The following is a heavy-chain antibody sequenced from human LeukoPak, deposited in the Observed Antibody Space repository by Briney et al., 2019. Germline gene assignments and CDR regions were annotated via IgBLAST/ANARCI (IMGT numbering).Heavy chain of an antibody. V-gene: IGHV3-9*01. CDR2: ISWNRGSM. CDR3: ARDNTYCSGSRCYDRFDY. Sequence: GRSLSLSCAASGFTFDDYALHWVRKAPGKGLGWVSGISWNRGSMDYADSVKGRFTISRDNAENSLFLQMNSLTAEDTAVYYCARDNTYCSGSRCYDRFDYWGQGTLVTVSS. CDR1: GFTFDDYA. D-gene: IGHD2-15*01. J-gene: IGHJ4*02.